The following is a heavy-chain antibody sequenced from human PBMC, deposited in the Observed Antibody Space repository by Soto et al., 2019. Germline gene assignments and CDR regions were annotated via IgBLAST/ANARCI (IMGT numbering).Heavy chain of an antibody. CDR3: ARELERVFDY. J-gene: IGHJ4*02. CDR2: IADDGRNK. CDR1: GFTFSSYA. Sequence: QVQLVESGGGVVQPGRSLRLSCAASGFTFSSYAMHWVRQAPGKGLEWVAVIADDGRNKYYADSVKGRFTISRDNSKNTLYLQMNSLRIDDTAVYYCARELERVFDYWGQGTLGTVSS. V-gene: IGHV3-30*04. D-gene: IGHD1-1*01.